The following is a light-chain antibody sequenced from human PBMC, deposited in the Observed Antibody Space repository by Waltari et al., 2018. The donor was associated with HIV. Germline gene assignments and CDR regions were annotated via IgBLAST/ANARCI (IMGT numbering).Light chain of an antibody. CDR1: HIERTS. J-gene: IGLJ3*02. CDR3: QVWDSSSDHVL. CDR2: YDS. Sequence: SPVLTQPPSVSVAPGKTARITCGGNHIERTSVPWYQQKPGQAPALVIYYDSDRPSGIPERFSGSNSGDTATLTISRVGDGDEADYYCQVWDSSSDHVLFGGGTKLTVL. V-gene: IGLV3-21*04.